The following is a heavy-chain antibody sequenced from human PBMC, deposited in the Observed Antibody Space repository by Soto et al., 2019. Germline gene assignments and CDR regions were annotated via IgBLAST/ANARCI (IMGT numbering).Heavy chain of an antibody. CDR1: GFTFSSYA. Sequence: PGGSLRLSCAASGFTFSSYAMHWVRQAPGKGLEWVAVVSHDGRNTHYADSVKGRFTISRDSSKNTVSLEMTSLRAEDTAVYYWAKGGRQWLVTSDFNYWGQGALVTVSS. J-gene: IGHJ4*02. D-gene: IGHD6-19*01. CDR2: VSHDGRNT. CDR3: AKGGRQWLVTSDFNY. V-gene: IGHV3-30*18.